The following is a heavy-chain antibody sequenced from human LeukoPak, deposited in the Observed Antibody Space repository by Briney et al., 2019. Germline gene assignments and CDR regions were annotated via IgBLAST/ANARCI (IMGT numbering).Heavy chain of an antibody. Sequence: GASVKVSCKTSGFTFNGYVMNWVRQAPGQGLQWMGWINTNTGDPTYAQGFRGRFFFSLDSSLTTTYLQISTLEPGDTAVYYCVRARRGTVAGLDYWGQGTLVTVSS. CDR3: VRARRGTVAGLDY. CDR1: GFTFNGYV. D-gene: IGHD6-19*01. J-gene: IGHJ4*02. V-gene: IGHV7-4-1*01. CDR2: INTNTGDP.